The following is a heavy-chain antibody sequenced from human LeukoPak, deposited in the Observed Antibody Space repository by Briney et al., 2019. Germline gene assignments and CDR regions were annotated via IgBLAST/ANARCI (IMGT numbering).Heavy chain of an antibody. J-gene: IGHJ4*02. CDR1: GASISSYY. D-gene: IGHD3-16*01. Sequence: KPSETLSLTCTVSGASISSYYWSWIRQPPGKGLEWIGYIYYSGSTNCNPSLKSRVTISVDPTKNQFSLQLTSVTAADTAVYYCARVGSWGGHADYWGQGALVTVSS. CDR3: ARVGSWGGHADY. V-gene: IGHV4-59*01. CDR2: IYYSGST.